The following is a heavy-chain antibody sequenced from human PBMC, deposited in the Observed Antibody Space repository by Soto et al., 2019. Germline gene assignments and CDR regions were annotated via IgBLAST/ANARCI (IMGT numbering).Heavy chain of an antibody. V-gene: IGHV1-8*01. CDR3: ASLAVAGLVEHAFDI. CDR2: MNPNSGNT. J-gene: IGHJ3*02. CDR1: GYTFTSYD. D-gene: IGHD6-19*01. Sequence: QVQLVQSGAEVKKPGASVKVSCKASGYTFTSYDINWVRQATGQGLEWMGWMNPNSGNTGYARKFQGRVTMTRNTSISTAYMELSSLRSEDTAVYYCASLAVAGLVEHAFDIWGQGTMVTVSS.